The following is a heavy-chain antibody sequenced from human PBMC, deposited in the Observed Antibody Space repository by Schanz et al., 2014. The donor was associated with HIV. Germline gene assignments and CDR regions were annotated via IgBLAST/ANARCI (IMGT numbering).Heavy chain of an antibody. Sequence: QVQLVESGGGVVQPGRSLRLSCAASGFIFSSYGMYWVRQAPGKGLEWVAVLRYDGSNKYYADSVKGRFTISRDDSKNTLYLQMNSLRVEDTAVYYCARPFRSGWFEGIRNDAFDIWGQGTMVIVSS. CDR1: GFIFSSYG. D-gene: IGHD6-19*01. V-gene: IGHV3-33*01. CDR3: ARPFRSGWFEGIRNDAFDI. CDR2: LRYDGSNK. J-gene: IGHJ3*02.